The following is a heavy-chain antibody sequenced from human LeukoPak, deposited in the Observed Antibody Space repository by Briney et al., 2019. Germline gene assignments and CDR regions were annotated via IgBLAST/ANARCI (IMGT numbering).Heavy chain of an antibody. J-gene: IGHJ3*02. CDR3: ARDRLGTHAFDI. D-gene: IGHD3-10*01. V-gene: IGHV4-39*07. CDR2: IYYSGST. Sequence: PSETLSLTCTVSGGSISSSSYYWGWIRQPPGKGLEWVGNIYYSGSTYYNPSLRSRVTISVDTSKNQFSLKLSSVTAADTAVYYCARDRLGTHAFDIWGQGTMVTVSS. CDR1: GGSISSSSYY.